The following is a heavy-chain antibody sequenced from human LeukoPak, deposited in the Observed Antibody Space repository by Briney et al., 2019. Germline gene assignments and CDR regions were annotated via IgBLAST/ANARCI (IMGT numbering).Heavy chain of an antibody. V-gene: IGHV4-59*08. CDR2: IYYSGST. Sequence: SETLSLTCTVSGGSISSYYWSWIRQPPGKGLEWIGYIYYSGSTNYNPSLKSRVTISVDTSKNQFSLKLSSVTAADTAVYYCARHVTIFGVVTRYYFDYWGQGTLVTVSS. D-gene: IGHD3-3*01. J-gene: IGHJ4*02. CDR1: GGSISSYY. CDR3: ARHVTIFGVVTRYYFDY.